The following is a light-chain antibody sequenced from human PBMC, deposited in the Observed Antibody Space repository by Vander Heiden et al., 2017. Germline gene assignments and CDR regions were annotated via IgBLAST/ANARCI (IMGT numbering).Light chain of an antibody. V-gene: IGLV1-44*01. CDR1: SSNIGRNT. Sequence: QSVLTQPPSASGPPGHRVTIPCSGSSSNIGRNTVSWYQQIPGTAPKVLIYSNDYRPSGVPDRFSGSRSGTSASLAISGLQSDDEADYYCAAWDDNLNGFVFGTGTLVTV. CDR2: SND. J-gene: IGLJ1*01. CDR3: AAWDDNLNGFV.